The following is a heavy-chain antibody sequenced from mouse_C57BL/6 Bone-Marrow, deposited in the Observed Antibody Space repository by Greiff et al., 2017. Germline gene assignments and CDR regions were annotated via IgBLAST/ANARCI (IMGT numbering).Heavy chain of an antibody. CDR3: ATNYSNCYYAMEY. J-gene: IGHJ4*01. CDR1: GYSFTDYN. V-gene: IGHV1-39*01. D-gene: IGHD2-5*01. Sequence: EVQLQQSGPELVQPGASVKISCKASGYSFTDYNMNWVKQSNGTSLEWIGVINPNYGTTSYNQKFKGKATLTVDQSSSTAYMQLNSLTSEDAAVYYCATNYSNCYYAMEYWGQGTSVTGSS. CDR2: INPNYGTT.